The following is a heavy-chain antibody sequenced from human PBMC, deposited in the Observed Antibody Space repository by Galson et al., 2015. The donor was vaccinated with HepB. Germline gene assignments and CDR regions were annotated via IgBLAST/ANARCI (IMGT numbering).Heavy chain of an antibody. CDR1: GFTFSSYG. Sequence: SLRLSCAASGFTFSSYGMHWVRQAPGKGLEWVAVISYDGSNKYYADSVKGRFTISRDNSKNTRYLQMNSLRAEDTAVYYCAKVIAVAAKYYYYYGMDVWGQGTTVTVSS. D-gene: IGHD6-19*01. CDR3: AKVIAVAAKYYYYYGMDV. CDR2: ISYDGSNK. V-gene: IGHV3-30*18. J-gene: IGHJ6*02.